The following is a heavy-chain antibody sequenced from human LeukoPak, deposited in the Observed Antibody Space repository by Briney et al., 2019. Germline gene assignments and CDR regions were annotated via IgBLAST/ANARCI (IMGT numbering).Heavy chain of an antibody. J-gene: IGHJ4*02. D-gene: IGHD4-11*01. CDR2: IISNGGST. V-gene: IGHV3-64*01. CDR3: ARAGYYSNYDYFDY. CDR1: GFTFSNYA. Sequence: GGSLRLSCAASGFTFSNYAMHWVRQAPGKGLEYLSGIISNGGSTYYANSVKGRFTVSRDNSKNTLYLQMGSLRAEDMAVYYCARAGYYSNYDYFDYWGQGTLVTVSS.